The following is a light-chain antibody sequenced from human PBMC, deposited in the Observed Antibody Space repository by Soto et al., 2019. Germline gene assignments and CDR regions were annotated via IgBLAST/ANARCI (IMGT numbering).Light chain of an antibody. CDR3: TSYAGGNNV. Sequence: SVLTQPPSASGSPGQSATISCTGTSSDVGGYNYVSWYQQHPGKVPKLMVYEVNKRPSGVPDRFSGSKSVNTASLTVSGLPAEDEADYYCTSYAGGNNVFGTGTKLTVL. CDR2: EVN. CDR1: SSDVGGYNY. J-gene: IGLJ1*01. V-gene: IGLV2-8*01.